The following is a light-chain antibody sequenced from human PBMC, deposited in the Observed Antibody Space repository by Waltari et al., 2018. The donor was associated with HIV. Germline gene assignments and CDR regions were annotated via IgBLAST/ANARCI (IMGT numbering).Light chain of an antibody. CDR2: SNN. V-gene: IGLV1-44*01. CDR3: ATLDDSLNGPV. CDR1: SSNIGDNA. Sequence: QSVLTQPPSVSGTPGQRVTISCSGSSSNIGDNAVSWYQQFPGTAPQLLIYSNNQRPSGVPDRFSGSKSGTSASLAISGLQSEDEADYYCATLDDSLNGPVFGGGTKVTVL. J-gene: IGLJ2*01.